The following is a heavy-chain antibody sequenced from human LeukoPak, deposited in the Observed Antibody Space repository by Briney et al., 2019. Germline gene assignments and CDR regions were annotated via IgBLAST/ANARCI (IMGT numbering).Heavy chain of an antibody. V-gene: IGHV1-2*06. J-gene: IGHJ5*02. D-gene: IGHD2-15*01. CDR2: INTNSGGT. CDR3: ARGYCSGGSCYSVENWFDP. CDR1: GYTFTGYY. Sequence: SXXVSCKAAGYTFTGYYMFWERQAPGQRLEWMGRINTNSGGTNYAQKFQGRVTMTRDTYISTAYMELSRLRSDDTAVYYCARGYCSGGSCYSVENWFDPWGQGTLVTVSS.